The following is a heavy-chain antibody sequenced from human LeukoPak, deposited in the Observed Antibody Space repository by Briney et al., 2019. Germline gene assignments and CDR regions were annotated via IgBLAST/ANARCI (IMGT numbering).Heavy chain of an antibody. V-gene: IGHV5-51*01. CDR2: IYPGDSDT. Sequence: GESLKISCKGSGYSFTSYWIGWVRQLPGKGLEWMGIIYPGDSDTRYSPSFQGQVTISADKSISTAYLQWSSLKASDTAMYYCARPGYYYGSGSSVGAFDIWGQGTMVTVSS. J-gene: IGHJ3*02. CDR1: GYSFTSYW. D-gene: IGHD3-10*01. CDR3: ARPGYYYGSGSSVGAFDI.